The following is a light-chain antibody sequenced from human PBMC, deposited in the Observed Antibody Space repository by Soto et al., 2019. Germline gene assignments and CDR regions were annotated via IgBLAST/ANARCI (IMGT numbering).Light chain of an antibody. CDR1: HTIATY. J-gene: IGKJ2*01. CDR3: QQFYYYPHT. CDR2: GAS. Sequence: IQMTQSPSSLSASVGDGVTLTCRASHTIATYLNWYQQKPGQVPEVLIYGASRLHVGVPSRFTGSGYGTDFTLTINILQPEDFAIYYCQQFYYYPHTFGQGTKLEVK. V-gene: IGKV1-39*01.